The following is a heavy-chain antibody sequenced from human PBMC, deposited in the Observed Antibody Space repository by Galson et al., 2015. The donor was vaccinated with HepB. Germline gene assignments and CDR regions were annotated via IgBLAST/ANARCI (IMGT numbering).Heavy chain of an antibody. J-gene: IGHJ6*03. V-gene: IGHV3-23*01. CDR3: AKDPDPLYYYMDV. CDR1: GFTFSSYA. CDR2: ISGSGGTT. Sequence: SLRLSCAASGFTFSSYAMSWVRQAPGKGLEWVSTISGSGGTTYYADSVKGRFTISRDNSKNTLSLQMNSLRAEDTAVYYCAKDPDPLYYYMDVWGKGTTVTVSS.